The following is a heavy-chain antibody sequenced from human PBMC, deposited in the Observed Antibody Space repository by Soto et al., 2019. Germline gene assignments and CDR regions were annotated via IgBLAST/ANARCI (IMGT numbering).Heavy chain of an antibody. CDR1: GFTVSSNY. J-gene: IGHJ6*02. CDR3: ARDPPATWDGMDV. Sequence: PCGSLRLSCAASGFTVSSNYMSWVRQAPGEGLEWVSVIYSGGSTYYADSVRGRFTISRDNSKNTLYLQMKSLRAEDTAVYYCARDPPATWDGMDVWGQGTTVNVSS. CDR2: IYSGGST. V-gene: IGHV3-53*01.